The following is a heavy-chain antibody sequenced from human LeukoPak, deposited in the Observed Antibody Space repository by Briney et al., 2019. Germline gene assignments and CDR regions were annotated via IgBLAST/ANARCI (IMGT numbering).Heavy chain of an antibody. CDR3: ARGRIYYGSGVRDYCYYGMDV. D-gene: IGHD3-10*01. Sequence: ASVKVSCKASGYTFTSYYMHWVRQAPGQGLEWMGIINPSGGSTSYAQKFQGRVTMTRYTSTSTVYMELSSLRSEDTAVYYCARGRIYYGSGVRDYCYYGMDVWGQGTTVTVSS. V-gene: IGHV1-46*01. CDR2: INPSGGST. CDR1: GYTFTSYY. J-gene: IGHJ6*02.